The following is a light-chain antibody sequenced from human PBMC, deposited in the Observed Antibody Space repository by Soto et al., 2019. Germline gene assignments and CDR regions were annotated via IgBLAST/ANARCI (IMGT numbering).Light chain of an antibody. J-gene: IGLJ1*01. CDR1: SSDVGNYNY. Sequence: QSALTQPRSVSGSPGQSVTISCTGTSSDVGNYNYVSWYQLHPGKAPKLMIFDVSEWPSGVPDRFSGSKSGNTASLTISGLQAEDEADYYCCSYAGRYTYVFGTGTKLTVL. CDR2: DVS. V-gene: IGLV2-11*01. CDR3: CSYAGRYTYV.